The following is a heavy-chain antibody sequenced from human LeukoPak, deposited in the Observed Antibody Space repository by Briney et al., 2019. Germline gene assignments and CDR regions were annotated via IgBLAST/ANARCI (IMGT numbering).Heavy chain of an antibody. CDR3: ARHRSYDSSGYYYLDY. CDR2: INHSGRT. CDR1: GGSFSGYY. D-gene: IGHD3-22*01. J-gene: IGHJ4*02. V-gene: IGHV4-34*01. Sequence: RTSETLSLTCAVYGGSFSGYYWSWIRQPPGKGLEWIGEINHSGRTNYKPSLKSRVTISVDTSKNQFSLKLSSVTAADTAVYYCARHRSYDSSGYYYLDYWGQGTLVTVSS.